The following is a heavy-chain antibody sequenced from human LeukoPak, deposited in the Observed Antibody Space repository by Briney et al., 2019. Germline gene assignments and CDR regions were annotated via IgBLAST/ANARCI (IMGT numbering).Heavy chain of an antibody. Sequence: SETLSLTCAVYGGSFSGYYWSWIRQPPGKGLEWIGEINHSGSTNYNPSLKSRVTISVDTSKNQFSLKLSSVTAADTAVYYCARGLVVVPAAKWNSFDPWGQGTLVTVSS. CDR2: INHSGST. D-gene: IGHD2-2*01. CDR3: ARGLVVVPAAKWNSFDP. CDR1: GGSFSGYY. J-gene: IGHJ5*02. V-gene: IGHV4-34*01.